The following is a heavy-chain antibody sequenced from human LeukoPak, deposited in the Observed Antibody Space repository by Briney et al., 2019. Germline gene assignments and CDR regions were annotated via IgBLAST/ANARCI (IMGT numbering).Heavy chain of an antibody. V-gene: IGHV1-3*01. Sequence: GASVKVSCKASGYTFTSYGISWVRQAPGQGLEWMGWINAGNGNTKYSQKFQGRVTITRDTSASTAYMELSSLRSEDTAVYYCAHGGDYTWFDPWGQGTLVTVSS. D-gene: IGHD3-16*01. J-gene: IGHJ5*02. CDR3: AHGGDYTWFDP. CDR2: INAGNGNT. CDR1: GYTFTSYG.